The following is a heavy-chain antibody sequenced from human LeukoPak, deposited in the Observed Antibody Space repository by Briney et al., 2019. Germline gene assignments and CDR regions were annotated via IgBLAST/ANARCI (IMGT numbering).Heavy chain of an antibody. Sequence: GGSLRLSCAASGFTFSSHWMTWVRQAPGRGLGWMANIKEDGSETFYGDSVKGRFTISRDNAENSLNLQMNNLRPEDTAMYYCARPLFGAISPGYWGQGSLVTVSS. CDR1: GFTFSSHW. V-gene: IGHV3-7*01. J-gene: IGHJ4*02. CDR2: IKEDGSET. D-gene: IGHD3-10*01. CDR3: ARPLFGAISPGY.